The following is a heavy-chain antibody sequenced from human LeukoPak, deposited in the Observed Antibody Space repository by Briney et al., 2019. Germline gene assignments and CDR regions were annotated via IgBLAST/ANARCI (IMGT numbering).Heavy chain of an antibody. CDR1: GGSISSSSYY. J-gene: IGHJ4*02. CDR2: IYYSGNT. CDR3: ARRKAKTPNYFDY. V-gene: IGHV4-39*07. Sequence: SETLSLTCTVSGGSISSSSYYWGWIRQPPGKGLEWIGSIYYSGNTNYNPSLKSRVTISLDTSKNQFSLKLTSVTAADTAMYYCARRKAKTPNYFDYWGQGALVTVSS.